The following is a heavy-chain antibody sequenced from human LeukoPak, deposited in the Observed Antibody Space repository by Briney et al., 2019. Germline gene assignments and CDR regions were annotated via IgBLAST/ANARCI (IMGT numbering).Heavy chain of an antibody. V-gene: IGHV3-21*04. CDR3: ARERTYYYDSSGYYLW. CDR2: ISSSSSYI. CDR1: GFTFSSYS. J-gene: IGHJ4*02. Sequence: PGGSLRLSCAASGFTFSSYSMNWVRQAPGKGLEWVSSISSSSSYIYYADSVKGRFTISRDNAKNSLYLQMNSLRAEDTAVYYCARERTYYYDSSGYYLWWGQGTLVTVSS. D-gene: IGHD3-22*01.